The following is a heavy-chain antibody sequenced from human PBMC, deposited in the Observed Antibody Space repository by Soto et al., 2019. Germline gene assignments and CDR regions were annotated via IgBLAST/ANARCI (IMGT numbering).Heavy chain of an antibody. Sequence: PSETLSLTCTVPGGSISSSSYYWGWIRQPPGKGLEWIGSIYYSGNTYYTPSLKSRVTISVDTSKNQFSLKLSSVTAADTAVYYCARQGPYGMDVWGQGTTVTVSS. CDR1: GGSISSSSYY. J-gene: IGHJ6*02. CDR3: ARQGPYGMDV. CDR2: IYYSGNT. V-gene: IGHV4-39*01.